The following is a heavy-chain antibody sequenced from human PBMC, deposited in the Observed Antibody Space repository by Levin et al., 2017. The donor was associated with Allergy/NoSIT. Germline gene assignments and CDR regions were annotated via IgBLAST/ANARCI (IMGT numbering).Heavy chain of an antibody. CDR2: IYYSGST. J-gene: IGHJ5*02. V-gene: IGHV4-31*03. CDR1: GGSISSGDYY. D-gene: IGHD2-2*01. Sequence: SETLSLTCTVSGGSISSGDYYWSWIRQHPGKGLEWIGYIYYSGSTYYNPSLKSRVTISVDTSKNQFSLKLNSVTAADTAVYYCARDRCSSTVCHLSWFDPWGQGTLVTVSS. CDR3: ARDRCSSTVCHLSWFDP.